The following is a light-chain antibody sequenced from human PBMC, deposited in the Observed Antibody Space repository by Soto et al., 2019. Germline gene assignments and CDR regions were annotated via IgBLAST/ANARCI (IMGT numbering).Light chain of an antibody. CDR2: AAS. CDR3: QESFSVGMYS. CDR1: QSISRF. J-gene: IGKJ2*01. V-gene: IGKV1-39*01. Sequence: DIQMTQSPSSLSASVGDRVTITCRASQSISRFLNWYQQNPGKAPKLLIYAASTLHSGVPSRFSGSGSGTNFSLTISGLQPEDFATYYCQESFSVGMYSFGQGTKLEIK.